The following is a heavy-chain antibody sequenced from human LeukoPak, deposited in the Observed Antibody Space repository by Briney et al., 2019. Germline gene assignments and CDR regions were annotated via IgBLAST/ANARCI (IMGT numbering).Heavy chain of an antibody. CDR2: INGDGRNI. J-gene: IGHJ6*02. D-gene: IGHD3-9*01. V-gene: IGHV3-74*01. CDR1: GFTFSSYW. CDR3: TRDLMDYDVSTGLHHYYMDV. Sequence: GGSLRLSCVASGFTFSSYWVHWVRQDPRKGLVWVSRINGDGRNINYADSVRGRFTISRDNAKNTLYLQMNTLRVEDTAVYYCTRDLMDYDVSTGLHHYYMDVWGQGTTVTVSS.